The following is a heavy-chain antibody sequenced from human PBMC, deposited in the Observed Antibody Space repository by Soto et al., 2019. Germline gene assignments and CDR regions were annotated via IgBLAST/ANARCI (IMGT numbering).Heavy chain of an antibody. Sequence: QVQLVQSGAEVKKPGSSVKVSCKASGGTFSSYAISWVRQAPGQGLEWMGGIIPIFGTANYAQKFQGRVTTPADESTSTAYMELSSLRSEDTAVYYCARSTPRGYCGGDCYFDYWGQGTLVTVSS. CDR3: ARSTPRGYCGGDCYFDY. V-gene: IGHV1-69*01. CDR1: GGTFSSYA. D-gene: IGHD2-21*02. CDR2: IIPIFGTA. J-gene: IGHJ4*02.